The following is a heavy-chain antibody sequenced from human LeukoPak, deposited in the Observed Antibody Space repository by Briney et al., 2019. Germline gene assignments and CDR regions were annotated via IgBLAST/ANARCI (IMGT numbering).Heavy chain of an antibody. CDR2: ISGSGGST. V-gene: IGHV3-23*01. CDR3: AKRWPSRSFGY. J-gene: IGHJ4*02. CDR1: GFTFGDHA. D-gene: IGHD3-10*01. Sequence: GGSLRLSCSASGFTFGDHAMSWVRQAPGKGLEWVSAISGSGGSTYYADSVKGRFTISRDNSKNTLYLQMDSLRAEDTAVYFCAKRWPSRSFGYWGQGTLVTVSS.